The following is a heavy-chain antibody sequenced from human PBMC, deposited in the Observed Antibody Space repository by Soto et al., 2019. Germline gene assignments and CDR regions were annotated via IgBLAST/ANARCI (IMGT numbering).Heavy chain of an antibody. CDR3: AREASERGMDV. Sequence: PSETLSLTCAVSGGSISSGGYSWSWIRQPPGKGLEWIGYIYYSGSTNYNPSLKSRVTISVDTSKNQFSLKLSSVTAADTAVYYCAREASERGMDVWGQGTTVTVSS. D-gene: IGHD2-2*01. CDR1: GGSISSGGYS. CDR2: IYYSGST. V-gene: IGHV4-61*08. J-gene: IGHJ6*02.